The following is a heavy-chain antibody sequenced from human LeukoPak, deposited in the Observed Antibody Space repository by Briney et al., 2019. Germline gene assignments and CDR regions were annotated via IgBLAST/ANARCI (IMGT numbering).Heavy chain of an antibody. CDR3: ARVLSGYYYGMDV. CDR2: IYHSGST. Sequence: SETLSLTCAVYGGSFSGYYWSWIRQPPGKGLEWIGYIYHSGSTYYNPSLKSRVTISVDRSKNQFSLKLSSVTAADTAVYYCARVLSGYYYGMDVWGQGTTVTVSS. V-gene: IGHV4-34*01. J-gene: IGHJ6*02. CDR1: GGSFSGYY. D-gene: IGHD2-15*01.